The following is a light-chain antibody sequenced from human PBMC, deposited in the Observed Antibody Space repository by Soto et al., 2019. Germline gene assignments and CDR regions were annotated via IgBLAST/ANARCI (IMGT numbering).Light chain of an antibody. V-gene: IGLV1-44*01. CDR1: TSNIGENS. Sequence: QSVLTQPPSVSGTPGQGVTISCSGSTSNIGENSVGWFQQLPGTAPKVGSYVTNKRRSGVPDRFSGSKSGTSAYLAISGRHSEDEADYYCAAWHGSLNGHVFGTGTKLTVL. J-gene: IGLJ1*01. CDR2: VTN. CDR3: AAWHGSLNGHV.